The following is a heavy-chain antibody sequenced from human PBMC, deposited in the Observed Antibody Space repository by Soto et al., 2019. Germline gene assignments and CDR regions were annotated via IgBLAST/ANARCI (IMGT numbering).Heavy chain of an antibody. CDR3: TREAIVAENWCDP. Sequence: QVQLVQSGAEVKRPGASVKISCRASGYTFVDYALHWVRQAPGQGLEWVGWMNPNTGNIKYSHNFEDRVSITRDRGTSTAYMELRGRRSEDTAVYFCTREAIVAENWCDPWGQGTLVTVPS. CDR1: GYTFVDYA. V-gene: IGHV1-3*01. CDR2: MNPNTGNI. D-gene: IGHD2-21*01. J-gene: IGHJ5*02.